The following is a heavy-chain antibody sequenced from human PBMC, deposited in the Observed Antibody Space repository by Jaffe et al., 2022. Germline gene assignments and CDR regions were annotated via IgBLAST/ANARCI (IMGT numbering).Heavy chain of an antibody. D-gene: IGHD3-10*01. J-gene: IGHJ6*03. CDR3: ARVTWALYGSGSYYSLQSYYYYMDV. Sequence: QVQLQESGPGLVKPSETLSLTCTVSGGSISSYYWSWIRQPPGKGLEWIGYIYYSGSTNYNPSLKSRVTISVDTSKNQFSLKLSSVTAADTAVYYCARVTWALYGSGSYYSLQSYYYYMDVWGKGTTVTVSS. V-gene: IGHV4-59*01. CDR1: GGSISSYY. CDR2: IYYSGST.